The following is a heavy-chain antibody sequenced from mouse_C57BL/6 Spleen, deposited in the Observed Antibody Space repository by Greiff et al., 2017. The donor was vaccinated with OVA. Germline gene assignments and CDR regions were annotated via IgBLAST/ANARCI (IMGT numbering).Heavy chain of an antibody. Sequence: EVKLLESGAELVKPGASVKLSCTASGFNIKDYYMHWVKQRTEQGLEWIGRIDPEDGETKYAPKFQGKATITADTSSNTAYLQLSSLTSEDTAVYYCASRVYYDYDEGYFDVWGTGTTVTVSS. J-gene: IGHJ1*03. CDR2: IDPEDGET. CDR3: ASRVYYDYDEGYFDV. V-gene: IGHV14-2*01. CDR1: GFNIKDYY. D-gene: IGHD2-4*01.